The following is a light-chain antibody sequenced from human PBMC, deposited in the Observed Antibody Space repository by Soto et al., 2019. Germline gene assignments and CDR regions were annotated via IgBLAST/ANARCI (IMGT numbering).Light chain of an antibody. J-gene: IGLJ1*01. Sequence: QSVLTQPPSVSAAPGQTVTISCSGSSSNIGNTYVAWYQPLPGAAPKLLIYETNSRPAGIPDRFSGSKSGTSATLGITGLQTADEADYACETWDTSLSAGRVFGTANKVTVL. V-gene: IGLV1-51*02. CDR3: ETWDTSLSAGRV. CDR1: SSNIGNTY. CDR2: ETN.